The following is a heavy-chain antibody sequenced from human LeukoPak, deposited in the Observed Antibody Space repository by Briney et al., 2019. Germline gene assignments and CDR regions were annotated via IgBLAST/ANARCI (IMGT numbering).Heavy chain of an antibody. Sequence: ASVKVSSQASGYTFTSYDINWVRQATGQGLEWMAWMNPNSGNTGYAQKFQGRVTITRDTSINTAYMEVNSLSSEDTAVYYCARGGGWNYVGFDYWGQGALHTVSS. J-gene: IGHJ4*02. CDR3: ARGGGWNYVGFDY. V-gene: IGHV1-8*03. CDR1: GYTFTSYD. D-gene: IGHD1-7*01. CDR2: MNPNSGNT.